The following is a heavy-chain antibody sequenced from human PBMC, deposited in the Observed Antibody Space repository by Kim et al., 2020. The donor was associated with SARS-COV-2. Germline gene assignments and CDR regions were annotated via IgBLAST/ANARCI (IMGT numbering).Heavy chain of an antibody. D-gene: IGHD1-1*01. CDR3: SRPTMTTPPMNA. J-gene: IGHJ6*01. V-gene: IGHV3-30-3*01. CDR2: ILSDGNKH. Sequence: GGSLRLSCAASGFTFSGYAMHWVRQAPGKGLEWVARILSDGNKHSSADAVKGRCRITIDNANTKLTLQVQSLRLENTAASYCSRPTMTTPPMNAWWQGTT. CDR1: GFTFSGYA.